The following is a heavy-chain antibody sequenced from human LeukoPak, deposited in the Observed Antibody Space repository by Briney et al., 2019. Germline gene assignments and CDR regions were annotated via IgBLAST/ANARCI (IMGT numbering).Heavy chain of an antibody. Sequence: GGSLTLSCSASGFPFSGREMAWVRQAPGKGLEWVSYMSKNGNTILHADSVKGRFTISRDNAKNSLFLQMDSLRAEDTAFYYCARASYTGFDLHFDQWGQGTLVTVSS. CDR1: GFPFSGRE. J-gene: IGHJ4*02. D-gene: IGHD5-12*01. CDR3: ARASYTGFDLHFDQ. CDR2: MSKNGNTI. V-gene: IGHV3-48*03.